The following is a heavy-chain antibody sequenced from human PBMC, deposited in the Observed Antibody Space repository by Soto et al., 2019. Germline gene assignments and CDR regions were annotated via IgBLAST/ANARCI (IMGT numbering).Heavy chain of an antibody. J-gene: IGHJ6*03. CDR2: ISGSGGST. CDR3: AKGYDFNYYYYMDV. V-gene: IGHV3-23*01. Sequence: GGSLRLSCAASGFTFSSYAMSWVRQAPGKGLEWVSAISGSGGSTYYADSVKGRFTISRDNSKNTLYLQMNSLRAEDTAVYYCAKGYDFNYYYYMDVWGKGTTVTVSS. D-gene: IGHD3-3*01. CDR1: GFTFSSYA.